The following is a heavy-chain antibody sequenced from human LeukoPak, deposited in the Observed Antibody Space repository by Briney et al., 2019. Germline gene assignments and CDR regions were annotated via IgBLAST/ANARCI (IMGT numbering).Heavy chain of an antibody. CDR1: GFTFSSYW. Sequence: PGGSLRLSCAASGFTFSSYWMSWVRKAPGKGLEWVAYIKQDGSEKYYVDSVKGRFTISRDNAKNTLYLQMNSLRAEDTAVYYCAKEEDYQTFDYWGQGTLVTVSS. CDR3: AKEEDYQTFDY. D-gene: IGHD2-2*01. J-gene: IGHJ4*02. CDR2: IKQDGSEK. V-gene: IGHV3-7*03.